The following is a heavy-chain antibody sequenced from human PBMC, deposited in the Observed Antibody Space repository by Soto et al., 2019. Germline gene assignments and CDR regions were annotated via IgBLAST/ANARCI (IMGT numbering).Heavy chain of an antibody. V-gene: IGHV3-11*06. J-gene: IGHJ4*02. D-gene: IGHD4-17*01. CDR1: GFTFSDYY. Sequence: PGGSLRLSCAASGFTFSDYYMTWIRQAPGKGLEWVPYISSSVSYTNYADSVKGRFTISRDNAKNSVYLQMNSLGAEDTAAYYCAKAGGRVTKRFDSWGRGTLVTVSS. CDR2: ISSSVSYT. CDR3: AKAGGRVTKRFDS.